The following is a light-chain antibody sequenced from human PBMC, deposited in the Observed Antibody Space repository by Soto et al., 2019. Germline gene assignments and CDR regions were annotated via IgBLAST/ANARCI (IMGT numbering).Light chain of an antibody. J-gene: IGLJ3*02. CDR1: SSDVGNYNL. CDR3: CSYAGSYTGV. CDR2: DVS. V-gene: IGLV2-11*01. Sequence: QSALTQPRSVSGSPGQSVTISCTGTSSDVGNYNLVSWYQQHPGKAPKLMIYDVSDRPSGVPDRFSGSKSGDTASLTISGLQAEDEADYYCCSYAGSYTGVFGGGTKVTVL.